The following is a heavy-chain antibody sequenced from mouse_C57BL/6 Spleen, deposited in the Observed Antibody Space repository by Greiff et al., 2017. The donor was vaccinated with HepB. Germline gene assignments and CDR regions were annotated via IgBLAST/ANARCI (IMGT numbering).Heavy chain of an antibody. D-gene: IGHD2-12*01. Sequence: EVQLQQSGPELVKPGASVKISCKASGYTFTDYYMNWVKQSHGKSLEWIGDINPNNGGTSYNQKFKGKATLTVDKSSSTAYMELRSLTSEDSAVYYCARGRYGYAMDYWGQGTSVTVSS. CDR2: INPNNGGT. CDR1: GYTFTDYY. J-gene: IGHJ4*01. CDR3: ARGRYGYAMDY. V-gene: IGHV1-26*01.